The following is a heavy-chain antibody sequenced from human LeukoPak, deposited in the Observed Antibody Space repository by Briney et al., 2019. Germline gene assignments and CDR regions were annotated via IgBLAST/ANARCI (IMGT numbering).Heavy chain of an antibody. V-gene: IGHV4-39*01. CDR2: IYYSGST. D-gene: IGHD3-10*01. J-gene: IGHJ4*02. CDR1: GGSISSSSYY. CDR3: ARQMVWFGELLHFDY. Sequence: SETLSLTCTVSGGSISSSSYYWGWIRQPPGKGLERIGSIYYSGSTYYNPSLKSRVTISVDTSKNQFSLKLSSVTAADTAVYYCARQMVWFGELLHFDYWGQGTLVAVSS.